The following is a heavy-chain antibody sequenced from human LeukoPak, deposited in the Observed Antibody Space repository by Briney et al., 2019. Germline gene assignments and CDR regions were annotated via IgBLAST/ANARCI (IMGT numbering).Heavy chain of an antibody. CDR2: ISAYNGNT. V-gene: IGHV1-18*01. J-gene: IGHJ4*02. CDR3: ARDARVVPAAIVDY. D-gene: IGHD2-2*01. CDR1: GYTFTSYG. Sequence: ASVKVSCKASGYTFTSYGISWVRQAPGQGLEWMGWISAYNGNTNYARKLQGRVTMTTDTSTSTAYMELRSLRSDDTAVYYCARDARVVPAAIVDYWGQGTLVTVSS.